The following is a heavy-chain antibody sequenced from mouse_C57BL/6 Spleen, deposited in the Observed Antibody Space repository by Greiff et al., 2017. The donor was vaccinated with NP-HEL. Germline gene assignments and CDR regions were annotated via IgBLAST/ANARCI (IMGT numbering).Heavy chain of an antibody. CDR3: ARDNGDYAMDY. CDR1: GYTFTSYG. CDR2: IYPRSGNT. J-gene: IGHJ4*01. V-gene: IGHV1-81*01. D-gene: IGHD3-3*01. Sequence: VQLQESGAELARPGASVKLSCKASGYTFTSYGISWVKQRTGQGLEWIGEIYPRSGNTYYNEKFKGKATLTADKSSSTAYMELRSLTSEDSAVYFWARDNGDYAMDYWGQGTSVTVSS.